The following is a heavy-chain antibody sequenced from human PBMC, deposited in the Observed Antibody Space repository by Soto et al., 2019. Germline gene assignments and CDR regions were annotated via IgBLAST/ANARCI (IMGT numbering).Heavy chain of an antibody. J-gene: IGHJ4*02. D-gene: IGHD2-21*02. Sequence: QVQLVQSGAEEKKPGSSVKVSCKASGYTFTSYAMHWVRQAPGQRLEWMGWINAGNGNTKYSQKFQGRVTITSDTSASTAYMELSSLRSEDTAVYSCARSIVVVTALDYWGQGTLVTVSS. V-gene: IGHV1-3*05. CDR1: GYTFTSYA. CDR3: ARSIVVVTALDY. CDR2: INAGNGNT.